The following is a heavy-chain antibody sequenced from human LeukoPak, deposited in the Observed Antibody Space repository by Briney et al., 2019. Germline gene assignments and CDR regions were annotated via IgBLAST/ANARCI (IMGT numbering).Heavy chain of an antibody. CDR1: GGSISSYY. V-gene: IGHV4-59*01. J-gene: IGHJ4*02. CDR3: ARDITMID. Sequence: SETQSLTCTVSGGSISSYYWSWIRQPPGKGLEWIGYIYYSGSTNYNPSLKSRVTISVDTSKNQFSLKLSSVTAADTAVYYCARDITMIDWGQGTLVTVSS. D-gene: IGHD3-22*01. CDR2: IYYSGST.